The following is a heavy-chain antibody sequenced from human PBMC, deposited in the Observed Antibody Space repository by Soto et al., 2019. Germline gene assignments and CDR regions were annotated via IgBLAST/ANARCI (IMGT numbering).Heavy chain of an antibody. Sequence: QITLKESGPTLVEPTQTLTLTCTFSGFSLSTSGVGVGWIRQPPGKALEWLAVIYWDNDKRYSPSLKSRLTITKDTSKNQVVLTMTNMDPVDTATYHCAHEIYSYGPDYWGQGTLVTVSS. CDR3: AHEIYSYGPDY. CDR1: GFSLSTSGVG. J-gene: IGHJ4*02. V-gene: IGHV2-5*02. D-gene: IGHD5-18*01. CDR2: IYWDNDK.